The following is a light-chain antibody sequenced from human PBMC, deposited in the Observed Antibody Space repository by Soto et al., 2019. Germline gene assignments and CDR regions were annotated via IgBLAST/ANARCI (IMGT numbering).Light chain of an antibody. J-gene: IGKJ1*01. V-gene: IGKV3-20*01. Sequence: EIVLTQSPGGLCLPPGERGTVSCWASQSVSNNYLAWYQQKPGQAPSPPIDGASNTATGVPDRFSGRGSGTDLTRTISRLEPEDFAVYYSQQYGSSGTFGQGTKVDIK. CDR2: GAS. CDR3: QQYGSSGT. CDR1: QSVSNNY.